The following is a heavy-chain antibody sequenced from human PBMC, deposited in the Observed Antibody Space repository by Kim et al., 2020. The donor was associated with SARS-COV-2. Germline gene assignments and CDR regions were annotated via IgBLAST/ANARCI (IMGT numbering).Heavy chain of an antibody. V-gene: IGHV3-48*03. D-gene: IGHD2-2*02. CDR3: ARGGYCSSTSCYTGPWFDP. CDR2: ISSSGSTI. Sequence: GGSLRLSCAASGFTFSSYEMNWVRQAPGKGLEWVSYISSSGSTIYYADSVKGRFTISRDNAKNSLYLQMNSLRAEDTAVYYCARGGYCSSTSCYTGPWFDPWGQGTLVTVSS. CDR1: GFTFSSYE. J-gene: IGHJ5*02.